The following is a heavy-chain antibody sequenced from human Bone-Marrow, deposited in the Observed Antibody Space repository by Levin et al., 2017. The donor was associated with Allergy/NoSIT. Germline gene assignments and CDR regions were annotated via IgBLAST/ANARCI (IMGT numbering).Heavy chain of an antibody. V-gene: IGHV2-70*04. CDR3: ARFYCRGASCSLDY. Sequence: SGPTLVKPTQTLTLTCTFSGFSLTTSEMRVSWIRQPPGKALEWLARIDWDDDKFYNPSLKTRLTISKDTSKNQVVLTMTNMDPVDTATYYCARFYCRGASCSLDYWGQGTLVTVSS. CDR1: GFSLTTSEMR. J-gene: IGHJ4*02. D-gene: IGHD2-15*01. CDR2: IDWDDDK.